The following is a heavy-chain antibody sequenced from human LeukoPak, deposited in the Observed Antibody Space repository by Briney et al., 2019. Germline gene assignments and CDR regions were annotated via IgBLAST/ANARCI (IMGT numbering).Heavy chain of an antibody. Sequence: PGGSLRLSCAASGFTVISNFMSWVRQAPGKGLEWVSVVYSGGSTYYADSVKGRFTISRDTSKNALYLQMNSLRADDTAVYYCAKFSNGLEYFESWGQGTLVTVSS. D-gene: IGHD5-12*01. J-gene: IGHJ4*02. CDR3: AKFSNGLEYFES. CDR1: GFTVISNF. CDR2: VYSGGST. V-gene: IGHV3-53*01.